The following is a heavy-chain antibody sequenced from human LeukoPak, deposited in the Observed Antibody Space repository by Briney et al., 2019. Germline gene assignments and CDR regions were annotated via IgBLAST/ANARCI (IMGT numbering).Heavy chain of an antibody. CDR1: GGSISSSSYY. D-gene: IGHD4-23*01. Sequence: SETLSLTCTVSGGSISSSSYYWGWIRQPPGKGLEWIGEINHSGSTNYNPSLKSRVTISVDTSKNQFSLKLSSVTAADTAVYYCARGAGGDYWGQGTLVTVSS. J-gene: IGHJ4*02. CDR2: INHSGST. V-gene: IGHV4-39*07. CDR3: ARGAGGDY.